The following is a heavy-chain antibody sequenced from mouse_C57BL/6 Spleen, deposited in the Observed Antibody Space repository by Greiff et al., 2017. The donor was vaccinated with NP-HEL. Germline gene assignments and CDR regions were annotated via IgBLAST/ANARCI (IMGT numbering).Heavy chain of an antibody. J-gene: IGHJ4*01. CDR2: IYPRSGNT. CDR3: ARWEDGSMDY. CDR1: GYTFTSYG. D-gene: IGHD2-3*01. Sequence: QVQLQQSGAELARPGASVKLSCKASGYTFTSYGISWVKQRTGQGLEWIGEIYPRSGNTYYNAKFKGKATLTADKSSSTAYMELRSLTSEDSAVYFCARWEDGSMDYWGQGTSVTVSS. V-gene: IGHV1-81*01.